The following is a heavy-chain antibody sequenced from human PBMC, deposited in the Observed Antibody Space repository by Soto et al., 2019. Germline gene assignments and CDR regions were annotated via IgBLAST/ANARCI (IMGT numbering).Heavy chain of an antibody. D-gene: IGHD1-20*01. CDR2: ISYDGNNR. J-gene: IGHJ4*02. Sequence: QVQLVESGGGVVQPGRSLRVSCAASGFTFSDYGIYWVRQAPGKGLEWVALISYDGNNREYGDSVKGRFTISRDNSKITLYLQMNSLRVEATAVYYCTFGDNSFDYWGQGTLVTVSS. CDR1: GFTFSDYG. V-gene: IGHV3-30*03. CDR3: TFGDNSFDY.